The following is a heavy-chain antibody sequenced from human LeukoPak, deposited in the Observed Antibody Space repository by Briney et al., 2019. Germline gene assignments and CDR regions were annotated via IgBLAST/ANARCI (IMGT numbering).Heavy chain of an antibody. D-gene: IGHD2-8*01. J-gene: IGHJ4*02. CDR3: ARNGFDTNGAYYFDY. CDR1: GYTFTGYY. Sequence: ASVRVSCKASGYTFTGYYMHWVRQAPGQGLEWMGWINPNSGGTNYAQKFQGRVTMTRDTSIITAYMELSRLRSDDTAVYYCARNGFDTNGAYYFDYWGQGTLVTVSS. V-gene: IGHV1-2*02. CDR2: INPNSGGT.